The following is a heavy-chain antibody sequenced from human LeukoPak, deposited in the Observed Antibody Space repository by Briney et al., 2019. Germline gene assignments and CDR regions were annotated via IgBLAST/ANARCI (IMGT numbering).Heavy chain of an antibody. CDR3: AMTRITIFGVVTHYFDY. CDR2: IWYDGSNK. CDR1: GFTLSSDG. Sequence: PGRSLRLSCAASGFTLSSDGMHWVRQAPGKGLEWVAVIWYDGSNKYYADSVKGRFTISRDNSKNTLYLQMNSLRAEDTAVYYCAMTRITIFGVVTHYFDYWGQGTLVTVSS. J-gene: IGHJ4*02. V-gene: IGHV3-33*01. D-gene: IGHD3-3*01.